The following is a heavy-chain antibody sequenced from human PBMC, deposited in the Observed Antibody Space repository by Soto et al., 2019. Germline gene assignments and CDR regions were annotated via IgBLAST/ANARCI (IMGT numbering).Heavy chain of an antibody. V-gene: IGHV1-18*01. CDR2: ISVYNGNK. D-gene: IGHD2-15*01. CDR1: GYTFSSYG. J-gene: IGHJ4*02. CDR3: ARDCSGGSCSTAY. Sequence: QVQLVQSGAEVKKPGASVKVSCKASGYTFSSYGISWVRQGPGQGLEWMGWISVYNGNKMYAQKFQGSVTMTTDTSTSTAYMELRSLRSDDTAVYYCARDCSGGSCSTAYWGQGTLVTVSS.